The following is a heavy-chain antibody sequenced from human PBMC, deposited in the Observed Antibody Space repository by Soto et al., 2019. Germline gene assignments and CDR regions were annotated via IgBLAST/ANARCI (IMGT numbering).Heavy chain of an antibody. CDR3: ASSLFLRTGTTTFDY. V-gene: IGHV4-34*01. CDR2: INHSGST. J-gene: IGHJ4*02. Sequence: SETLSLTCAVYGGSFSGYYWSWIRQPPGKGLEWIGEINHSGSTNYNPSLKSRVTISVDTSKNQFSLKLSSVTAADTAVYYCASSLFLRTGTTTFDYWGQGTLVTVSS. D-gene: IGHD1-7*01. CDR1: GGSFSGYY.